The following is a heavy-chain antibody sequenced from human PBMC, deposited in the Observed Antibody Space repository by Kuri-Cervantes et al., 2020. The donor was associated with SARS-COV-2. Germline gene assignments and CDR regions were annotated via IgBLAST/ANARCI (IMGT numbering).Heavy chain of an antibody. Sequence: GSLRLSCTSSGVSFRGYYWSWIRQPPGKGLEWIGEIHGSGGATYNSSLKSRVTLSVDASKNQFSLRLTSVTAADTAVYYCGSPAGGYKSGFDSLGFWGQGALVTVSS. CDR1: GVSFRGYY. CDR2: IHGSGGA. D-gene: IGHD5-18*01. V-gene: IGHV4-34*01. J-gene: IGHJ4*02. CDR3: GSPAGGYKSGFDSLGF.